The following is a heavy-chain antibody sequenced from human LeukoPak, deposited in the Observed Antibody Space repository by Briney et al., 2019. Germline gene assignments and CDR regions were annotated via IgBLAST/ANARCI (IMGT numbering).Heavy chain of an antibody. J-gene: IGHJ4*02. V-gene: IGHV4-30-4*02. D-gene: IGHD3-9*01. CDR3: ARALVRYYDILTGYYYFDY. CDR2: IYYSGST. CDR1: GGSISSGDYY. Sequence: SDTLSLTCTVSGGSISSGDYYWSWIRQPPGKGLEWIVYIYYSGSTYYNPSLKRRVTISVDTSKNKFSLKLSSVTAADTAVYYCARALVRYYDILTGYYYFDYWGQGTLVTVSS.